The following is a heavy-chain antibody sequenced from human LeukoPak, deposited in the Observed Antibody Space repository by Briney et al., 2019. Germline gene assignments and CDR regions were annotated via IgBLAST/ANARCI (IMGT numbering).Heavy chain of an antibody. CDR2: IYRSGST. J-gene: IGHJ5*02. Sequence: PSQTLSLTCTVSGGSINSGNYYWSWIRQPAGKGLEWIGRIYRSGSTNYNPSLKSRVTISVDTSKNQFSLKLSSVTAADTAVYYCAQGDNWFGPWGQGTLVTVSS. CDR1: GGSINSGNYY. V-gene: IGHV4-61*02. CDR3: AQGDNWFGP.